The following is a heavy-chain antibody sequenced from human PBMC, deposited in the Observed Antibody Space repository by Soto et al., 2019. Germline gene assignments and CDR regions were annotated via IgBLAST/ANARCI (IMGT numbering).Heavy chain of an antibody. CDR1: GGTFSSYT. V-gene: IGHV1-69*02. CDR3: ARSPKAYCGGDCYSPDY. CDR2: IIPILGIA. D-gene: IGHD2-21*02. J-gene: IGHJ4*02. Sequence: QVQLVQSGAEVKKPGSSVKVSCKASGGTFSSYTISWVRQAPGQGLEWMGRIIPILGIANYAQKFQGRVTITADKYTSTAYMELSSLRSEDTAVYYCARSPKAYCGGDCYSPDYWGQGTLVTVSS.